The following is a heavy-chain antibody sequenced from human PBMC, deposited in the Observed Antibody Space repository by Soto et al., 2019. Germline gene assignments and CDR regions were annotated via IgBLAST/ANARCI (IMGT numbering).Heavy chain of an antibody. D-gene: IGHD6-19*01. CDR2: IYPGDSDT. Sequence: GESLKISCKGSGYSFTSYWIGWVRQMPGKGLEWMGIIYPGDSDTRYSPSFQGQVTISADKSISTAYLQWSSLKASDTAMYYCARGSPVAGYYYYYMDVWGKGTTVTVSS. J-gene: IGHJ6*03. V-gene: IGHV5-51*01. CDR3: ARGSPVAGYYYYYMDV. CDR1: GYSFTSYW.